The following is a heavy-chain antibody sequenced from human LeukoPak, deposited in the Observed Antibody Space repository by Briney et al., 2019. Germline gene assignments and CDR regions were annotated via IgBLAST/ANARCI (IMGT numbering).Heavy chain of an antibody. D-gene: IGHD3-16*01. CDR2: IDPNSGAT. J-gene: IGHJ6*03. CDR3: LRDLGRYEYLASYQYYMDV. Sequence: ASVKVSCKTSGYTFSAYYIHWVRQAPGQGLEWMGWIDPNSGATKYTEKFQGRVTMTRDTSITTAYMDLSRLRYDDTAVYYCLRDLGRYEYLASYQYYMDVWGEGTAVTVS. V-gene: IGHV1-2*02. CDR1: GYTFSAYY.